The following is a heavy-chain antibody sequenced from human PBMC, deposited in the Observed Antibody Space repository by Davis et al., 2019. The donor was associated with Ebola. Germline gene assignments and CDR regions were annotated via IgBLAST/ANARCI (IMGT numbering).Heavy chain of an antibody. Sequence: SETLSLTCTVSGGSFSNFYWSWIRQSPGKGLEWIGYIFYNGVTVYNPSLKSRVTISVDTSKNQFSLKVRSVIAADTAVYYCARGDSYYDPSGYYAGPEAPDHWGQGTLVSVSS. CDR2: IFYNGVT. D-gene: IGHD3-22*01. V-gene: IGHV4-59*01. CDR1: GGSFSNFY. CDR3: ARGDSYYDPSGYYAGPEAPDH. J-gene: IGHJ4*02.